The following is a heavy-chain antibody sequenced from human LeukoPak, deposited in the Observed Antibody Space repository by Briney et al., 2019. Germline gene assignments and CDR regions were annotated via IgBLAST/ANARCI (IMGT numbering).Heavy chain of an antibody. V-gene: IGHV1-46*01. D-gene: IGHD4-17*01. CDR1: GYTFTSYY. CDR3: ARDATMTTVTNFDY. J-gene: IGHJ4*02. Sequence: ASVKVSCKASGYTFTSYYMHWVRQAPGQGLEWMGIINPSGGSTSYAQKFQGRVTMTRDMSTSTVYMELSSLRSDDTAVYFCARDATMTTVTNFDYWGQGALVTVSS. CDR2: INPSGGST.